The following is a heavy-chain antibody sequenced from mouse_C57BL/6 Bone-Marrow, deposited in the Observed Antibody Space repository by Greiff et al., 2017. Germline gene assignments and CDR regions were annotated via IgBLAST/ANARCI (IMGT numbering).Heavy chain of an antibody. D-gene: IGHD4-1*01. CDR3: ERYAAPGGQGYFDV. Sequence: EVKLQESGPGLAKPSQTLSLTCSVTGYSITSDYWNWIRKFPGNKLEYMGYISYSGSTYYNPSLKSLISITRDTAKNQYYLQLNSVTTEDTATYYGERYAAPGGQGYFDVGGTGTTVTVSS. J-gene: IGHJ1*03. CDR2: ISYSGST. CDR1: GYSITSDY. V-gene: IGHV3-8*01.